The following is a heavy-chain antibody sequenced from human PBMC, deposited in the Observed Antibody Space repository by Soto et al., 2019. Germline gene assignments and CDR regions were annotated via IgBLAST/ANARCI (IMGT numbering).Heavy chain of an antibody. CDR2: IYYSGST. D-gene: IGHD6-6*01. J-gene: IGHJ6*02. V-gene: IGHV4-31*03. Sequence: QVQLQESGPGLVKPSQTLSLTCTVSAGSISSGDYYWSWIRQHPGKGLEWIGHIYYSGSTYYNPSLKSRVTISVDTSKKQFSLKLSSVTAADTAVYYCARVSYSSYPRDYYYGMDVWGQGTTVTVSS. CDR3: ARVSYSSYPRDYYYGMDV. CDR1: AGSISSGDYY.